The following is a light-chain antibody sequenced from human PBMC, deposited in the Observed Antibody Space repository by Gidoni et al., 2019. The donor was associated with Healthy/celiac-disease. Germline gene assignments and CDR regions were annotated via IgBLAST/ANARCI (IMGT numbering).Light chain of an antibody. V-gene: IGKV1-39*01. CDR3: QQSYSTST. J-gene: IGKJ1*01. CDR2: AAS. Sequence: DIEMTKSPASLSASVGDRVTSTCRASQSSSSDVNWYQQKPGKAPNLLIYAASSLHSVVPSRFSCSGSGTDFTLTISRLQPEDFATYCCQQSYSTSTFGQGTKVEIK. CDR1: QSSSSD.